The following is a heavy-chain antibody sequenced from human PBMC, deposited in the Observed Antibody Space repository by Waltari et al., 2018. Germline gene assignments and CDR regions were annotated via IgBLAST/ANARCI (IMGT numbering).Heavy chain of an antibody. Sequence: EVQLVESGGGLVQPGGSLRLSCAASGFRLSNYWMSWVRRAPGKGLERVANIKQDGSEKYYVDSVKGRLSSSRANAKNTLYLQMNSLRAEDTAMYFCAKGTSGWNPSEYFQHWGQGALVTVSS. CDR1: GFRLSNYW. CDR2: IKQDGSEK. V-gene: IGHV3-7*01. J-gene: IGHJ1*01. CDR3: AKGTSGWNPSEYFQH. D-gene: IGHD6-19*01.